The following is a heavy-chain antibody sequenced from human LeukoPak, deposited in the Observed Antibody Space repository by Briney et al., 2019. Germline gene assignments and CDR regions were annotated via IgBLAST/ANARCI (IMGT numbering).Heavy chain of an antibody. CDR1: GFIFSNYD. D-gene: IGHD5-18*01. CDR3: TSPLYSCGLTVGY. Sequence: GGSLRLSCAASGFIFSNYDMHWVRQAPGKGLEWVGFIRSKAYGGTTEYAASVKGRFTISRDDSKSIAYLQMNSLKTEDTAVYYCTSPLYSCGLTVGYWGQGTLVTVSS. J-gene: IGHJ4*02. V-gene: IGHV3-49*04. CDR2: IRSKAYGGTT.